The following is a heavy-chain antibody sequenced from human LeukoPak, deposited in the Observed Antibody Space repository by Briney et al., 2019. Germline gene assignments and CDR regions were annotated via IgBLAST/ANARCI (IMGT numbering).Heavy chain of an antibody. CDR3: ARGEMEGYYYYYGMDV. CDR1: GYTFTGYY. D-gene: IGHD5-24*01. J-gene: IGHJ6*02. CDR2: INPNSGGT. Sequence: VSVKVSCKASGYTFTGYYMHWVRQAPGQGLERMGWINPNSGGTNYAQKFQGWVTMTRDTSISTAYMELSRLRSDDTAVYYCARGEMEGYYYYYGMDVWGQGTTVAVSS. V-gene: IGHV1-2*04.